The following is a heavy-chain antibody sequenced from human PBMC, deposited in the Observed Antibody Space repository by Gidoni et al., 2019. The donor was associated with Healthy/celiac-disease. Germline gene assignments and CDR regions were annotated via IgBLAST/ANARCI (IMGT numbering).Heavy chain of an antibody. Sequence: QVQLVQSGAEVKKPGSSVKVSCKASGGTFSSYAISWVRQAPGQGLEWMGGIIPIFGTANYAQRFQGRVTITADESTSTADMELSSLRSEDTAVYYGAWGVRGVIWFGEQVSYGMDVWGQGTTVTVSS. J-gene: IGHJ6*02. D-gene: IGHD3-10*01. CDR1: GGTFSSYA. CDR2: IIPIFGTA. V-gene: IGHV1-69*01. CDR3: AWGVRGVIWFGEQVSYGMDV.